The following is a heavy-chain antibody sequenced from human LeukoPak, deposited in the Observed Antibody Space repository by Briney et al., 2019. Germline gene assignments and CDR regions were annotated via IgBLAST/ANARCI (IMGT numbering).Heavy chain of an antibody. CDR3: AKFRFSSSSWYWEEENAFDI. J-gene: IGHJ3*02. CDR2: IYYSGST. Sequence: SETLSLTCTVSGGSISSSSYYWGWIRQPPGKGLEWIGSIYYSGSTYYNPSLKSRVTISVDTSKNQFSLKLSSVTAADTAVYYCAKFRFSSSSWYWEEENAFDIWGQGTMVTVSS. D-gene: IGHD6-13*01. CDR1: GGSISSSSYY. V-gene: IGHV4-39*07.